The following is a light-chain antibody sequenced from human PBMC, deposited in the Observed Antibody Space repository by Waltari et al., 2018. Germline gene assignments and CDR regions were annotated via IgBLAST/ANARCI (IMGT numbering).Light chain of an antibody. V-gene: IGKV1-16*02. CDR2: VAS. Sequence: IQMTQSPSSLSASVGDRVSISCRASQGIDTDLTWFQQKPGKAPKSLIYVASILQSGVPSKFSGSGSGTDFTLTISSLQPGDSATYYCQQYNSWPPSFGQGTHLEIK. J-gene: IGKJ2*03. CDR1: QGIDTD. CDR3: QQYNSWPPS.